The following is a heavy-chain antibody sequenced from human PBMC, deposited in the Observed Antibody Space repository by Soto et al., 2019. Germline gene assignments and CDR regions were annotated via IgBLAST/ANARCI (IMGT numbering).Heavy chain of an antibody. V-gene: IGHV4-59*01. D-gene: IGHD3-22*01. CDR2: IYYSGST. J-gene: IGHJ4*02. CDR3: ARDRGYYDSSGYVDY. CDR1: GGSISSYY. Sequence: SETLSLTCTVSGGSISSYYWSWIRQPPGKGLEWIGYIYYSGSTNYNPSLKSRVTISVDTSKNQFSLKLSSVTAADTAVYYCARDRGYYDSSGYVDYWGQGTLVTVSS.